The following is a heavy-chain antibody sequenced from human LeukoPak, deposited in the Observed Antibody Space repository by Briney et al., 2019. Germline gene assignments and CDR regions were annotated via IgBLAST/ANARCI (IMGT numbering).Heavy chain of an antibody. Sequence: KSGGSLSLFCAPCGFPFNSHGMLCVRQAPGKGLEWVAVIWYDGSNKYYADSVKGRFTISRDNSKNTLYLQMNSLRVEDTAVYYCAGSIAVAGTIDYWGQGTLVTVSS. D-gene: IGHD6-19*01. CDR2: IWYDGSNK. J-gene: IGHJ4*02. V-gene: IGHV3-33*01. CDR1: GFPFNSHG. CDR3: AGSIAVAGTIDY.